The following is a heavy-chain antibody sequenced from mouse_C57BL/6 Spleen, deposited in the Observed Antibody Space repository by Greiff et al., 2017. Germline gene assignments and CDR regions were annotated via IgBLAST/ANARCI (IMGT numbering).Heavy chain of an antibody. CDR3: ARYPYYYGSSYWYFDV. V-gene: IGHV5-17*01. CDR2: ISSGSSTI. D-gene: IGHD1-1*01. Sequence: EVKLMESGGGLVKPGGSLKLSCAASGFTFSDYGMHWVRQAPEKGLEWVAYISSGSSTIYYADTVKGRFTISRGNAKNTLFLQMTSLRSEDTAMYYCARYPYYYGSSYWYFDVWGTGTTVTVSS. CDR1: GFTFSDYG. J-gene: IGHJ1*03.